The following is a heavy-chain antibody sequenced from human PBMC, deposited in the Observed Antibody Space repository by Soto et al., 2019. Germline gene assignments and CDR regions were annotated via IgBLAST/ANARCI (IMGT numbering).Heavy chain of an antibody. V-gene: IGHV4-59*01. J-gene: IGHJ6*02. D-gene: IGHD2-2*01. CDR3: ARDRGIVPVGGMDV. Sequence: PSETLPLTCTASGTCISSYYWSWIRQPPGKGLEWIGYIYYSGSTNYNPSLKSRVTISVDTSKNQFSLKLSSVTAADTAVYYCARDRGIVPVGGMDVWGQGTTVTVSS. CDR2: IYYSGST. CDR1: GTCISSYY.